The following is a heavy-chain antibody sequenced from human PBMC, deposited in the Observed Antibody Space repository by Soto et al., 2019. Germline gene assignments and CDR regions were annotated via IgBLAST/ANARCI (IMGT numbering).Heavy chain of an antibody. D-gene: IGHD2-15*01. CDR2: INSDGSST. Sequence: EVQLVESGGGLVQPGGSLRLSCAASGFTFSSYWMHWVRQAPGKGLVWVSRINSDGSSTSYADSVKGRFTISRDNAKNTLYLQMSSLRAEDTAVYYCAREVKRYCSGGSCYRPHGMDVWGQGTTVTVSS. CDR3: AREVKRYCSGGSCYRPHGMDV. V-gene: IGHV3-74*01. J-gene: IGHJ6*02. CDR1: GFTFSSYW.